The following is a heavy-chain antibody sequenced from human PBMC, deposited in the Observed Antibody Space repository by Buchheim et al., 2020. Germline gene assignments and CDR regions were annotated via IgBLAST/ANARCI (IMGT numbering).Heavy chain of an antibody. J-gene: IGHJ6*02. V-gene: IGHV3-23*01. D-gene: IGHD4-17*01. CDR1: GFTFSSYA. CDR2: ISGSGGST. Sequence: EVQLLESGGGLVQPGGSLRLSCAASGFTFSSYAMSWVRQAPGKGLEWVSAISGSGGSTYYADSVKGRFTISRDNSKNTLYLQMNSLRAEDTAVYYCAKALRIQETYGANPIPYYYYGMDVWGQGTT. CDR3: AKALRIQETYGANPIPYYYYGMDV.